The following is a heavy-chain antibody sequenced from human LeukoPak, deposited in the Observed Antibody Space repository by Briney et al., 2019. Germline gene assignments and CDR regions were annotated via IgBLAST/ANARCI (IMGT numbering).Heavy chain of an antibody. CDR3: ARGYSGYDFGRYFDS. D-gene: IGHD5-12*01. Sequence: GGALRLSCAASGFNFDDYGMSWVRQAPGKGLGWVSGVNWNGASTSYADSVKGRFAISRDNAKNSLYLQMHSLRDEDAALYYCARGYSGYDFGRYFDSWGQGTLVTVSS. V-gene: IGHV3-20*04. CDR1: GFNFDDYG. J-gene: IGHJ4*02. CDR2: VNWNGAST.